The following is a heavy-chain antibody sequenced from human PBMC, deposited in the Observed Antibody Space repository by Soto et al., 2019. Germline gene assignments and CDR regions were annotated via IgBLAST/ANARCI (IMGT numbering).Heavy chain of an antibody. CDR1: GDSVSSNTAA. CDR2: TYYRSKWSN. Sequence: SQTLSLTCAISGDSVSSNTAAWNWIRQSPSRGLEWLGRTYYRSKWSNDYAVSVKSRITINPDTSKNHFSMQLNSVTPEDTAVYYCARDRDSSSWFDYWGQGTLVTVSS. J-gene: IGHJ4*02. D-gene: IGHD6-13*01. CDR3: ARDRDSSSWFDY. V-gene: IGHV6-1*01.